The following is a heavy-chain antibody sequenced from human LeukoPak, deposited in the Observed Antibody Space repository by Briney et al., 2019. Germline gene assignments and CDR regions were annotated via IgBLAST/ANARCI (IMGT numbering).Heavy chain of an antibody. J-gene: IGHJ4*02. CDR3: ASSYYYDSSGYVNFDY. CDR2: IYYSGST. CDR1: GGSISSYY. Sequence: SGTLSLTCTVSGGSISSYYWSWIRQPPGKGLEWIGYIYYSGSTNYNPSLKSRVTISLDTSKNQFSLKLSSVTAADTAVYYCASSYYYDSSGYVNFDYWGQGTLVTVSS. V-gene: IGHV4-59*08. D-gene: IGHD3-22*01.